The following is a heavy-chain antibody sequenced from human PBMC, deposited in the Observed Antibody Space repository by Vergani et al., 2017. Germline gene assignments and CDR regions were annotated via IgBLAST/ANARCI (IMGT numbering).Heavy chain of an antibody. CDR1: GGSISSYY. D-gene: IGHD4-23*01. V-gene: IGHV4-59*01. Sequence: QVQLQESGPGLVKPSETLSLTCTVSGGSISSYYWSWIRQPPGKGLEWIGYIYYSGSTNYNPSLKSRVTISVDTSKNPFSLKLSSVTAADTAVYYCARDRRWEHGFDYWGQGTLVTVSS. CDR2: IYYSGST. J-gene: IGHJ4*02. CDR3: ARDRRWEHGFDY.